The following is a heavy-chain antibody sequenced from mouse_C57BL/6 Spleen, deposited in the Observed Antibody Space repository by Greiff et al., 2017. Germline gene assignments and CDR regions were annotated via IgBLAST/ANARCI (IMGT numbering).Heavy chain of an antibody. D-gene: IGHD1-1*01. CDR3: ARSITTVEDY. CDR2: IDPSDSYT. V-gene: IGHV1-69*01. Sequence: QVQLQQPGAELVMPGASVKLSCKASGYTFTSYWMHWVKQRPGQGLEWIGEIDPSDSYTNYNQKFKGKSTLTVDKSSSTAYMQLSSLTSEDSAVYYCARSITTVEDYWRQGTTLTVSS. J-gene: IGHJ2*01. CDR1: GYTFTSYW.